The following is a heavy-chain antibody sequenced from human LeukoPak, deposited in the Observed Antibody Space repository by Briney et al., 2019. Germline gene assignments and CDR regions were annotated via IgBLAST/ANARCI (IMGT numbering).Heavy chain of an antibody. D-gene: IGHD3-10*01. J-gene: IGHJ4*02. CDR1: GGTFSSYA. CDR3: NSVGESIDY. Sequence: RASVKVSCKASGGTFSSYAISWVRQAPGQGLEWMGWINPNSGGTNYAQKFQGRVTMTRDTSISTAYMELSRLRSDDTAAYYCNSVGESIDYWGQGTLVTVSS. CDR2: INPNSGGT. V-gene: IGHV1-2*02.